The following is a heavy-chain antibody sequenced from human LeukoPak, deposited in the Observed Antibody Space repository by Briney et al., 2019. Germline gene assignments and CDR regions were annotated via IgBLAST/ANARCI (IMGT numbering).Heavy chain of an antibody. V-gene: IGHV3-21*01. J-gene: IGHJ5*02. CDR3: ARETYASGDH. Sequence: GGSLRPSCPAPGSTFRDYSMSLVGQAPGKGLEWVSSISSSSDYIYYADSVKGRFTISRDNAKNSLFLQMNSLRVEDTAVYYCARETYASGDHWGQGTLVTVSS. CDR1: GSTFRDYS. CDR2: ISSSSDYI. D-gene: IGHD2-2*01.